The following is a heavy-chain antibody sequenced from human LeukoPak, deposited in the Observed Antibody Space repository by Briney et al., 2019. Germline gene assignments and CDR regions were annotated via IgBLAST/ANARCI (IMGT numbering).Heavy chain of an antibody. J-gene: IGHJ4*02. Sequence: SETLSLTCTVSGYSINSGYYWGWIRQPPGKGLEWIASINHSGTTYYNPSLASRVSISVDTSKNQFSLRLNSVTAADTAVYYCARVSGYDWESFYDYWGQGTLVTVSS. CDR2: INHSGTT. CDR3: ARVSGYDWESFYDY. V-gene: IGHV4-38-2*02. CDR1: GYSINSGYY. D-gene: IGHD5-12*01.